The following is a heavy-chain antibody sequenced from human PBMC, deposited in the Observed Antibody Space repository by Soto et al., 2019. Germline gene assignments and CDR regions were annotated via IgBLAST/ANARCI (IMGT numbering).Heavy chain of an antibody. CDR1: GRSISSGGYS. CDR2: IYHSGST. CDR3: ARVPGR. V-gene: IGHV4-30-2*01. J-gene: IGHJ4*02. Sequence: PSETLSLTCAVSGRSISSGGYSWSWIRQPPGKGLEWIGYIYHSGSTYYNPSLKSRVTISVDRSKNQFSLKLSSVTAADTAVYYCARVPGRWGQGTLVTVSS.